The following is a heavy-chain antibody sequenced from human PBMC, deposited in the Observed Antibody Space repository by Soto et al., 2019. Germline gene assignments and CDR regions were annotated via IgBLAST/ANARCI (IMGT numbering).Heavy chain of an antibody. J-gene: IGHJ4*02. Sequence: QVQLVESGGGAVQPGRSLRLSCAASGFTFSNYGMHWVRQAPGKGLEWVAIIWYDGSNRYYAESVKGRFTISRDNSENTLYLQMNSLRAEDTAVYYCASGVPYSILTAYRYGFDYWGQGTLVTVSS. CDR3: ASGVPYSILTAYRYGFDY. CDR1: GFTFSNYG. D-gene: IGHD3-9*01. V-gene: IGHV3-33*01. CDR2: IWYDGSNR.